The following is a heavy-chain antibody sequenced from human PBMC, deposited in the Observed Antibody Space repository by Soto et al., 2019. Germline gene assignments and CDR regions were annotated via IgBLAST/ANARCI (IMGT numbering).Heavy chain of an antibody. V-gene: IGHV3-23*01. CDR2: ISGSGGST. D-gene: IGHD3-9*01. CDR1: GFTFSSYA. Sequence: PGGSLRLSCAASGFTFSSYAMSWVRQAPGKGLEWVSAISGSGGSTYYADSVKGRFTISRDNSKNTLYLQMNSLRAEDTAVYYCAKARADYDILPGLPYGMDVWGQGTTVTVSS. J-gene: IGHJ6*02. CDR3: AKARADYDILPGLPYGMDV.